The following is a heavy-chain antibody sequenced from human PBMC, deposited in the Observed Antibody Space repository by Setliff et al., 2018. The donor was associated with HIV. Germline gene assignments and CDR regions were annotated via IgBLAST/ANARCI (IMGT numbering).Heavy chain of an antibody. CDR2: LYNGGST. J-gene: IGHJ3*02. CDR3: ARRYSSSGYAYDI. V-gene: IGHV4-39*01. Sequence: LSLPCTVSGGSVSTSSYYWGWIRQPPGKGLEWIGSLYNGGSTSYSPSLKSRVTMSVDTSKNQFSLKLTSVTAADTAVYTCARRYSSSGYAYDIWGQGTMVTVSS. CDR1: GGSVSTSSYY. D-gene: IGHD6-13*01.